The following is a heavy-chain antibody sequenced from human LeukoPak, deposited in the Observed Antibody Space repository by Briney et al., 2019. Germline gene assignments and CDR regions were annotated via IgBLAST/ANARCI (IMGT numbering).Heavy chain of an antibody. CDR1: GFTFSSCA. CDR3: AKNKRTSAYAGIDY. J-gene: IGHJ4*02. D-gene: IGHD2-2*01. V-gene: IGHV3-23*01. CDR2: ISGSGGST. Sequence: GGSLRLSCAASGFTFSSCAVSWVRQAPGKGLEWISAISGSGGSTYYADSMKGRFTISRDDSKNTLYLHMNSLRADDTAVYYCAKNKRTSAYAGIDYWGQGTLVTVSS.